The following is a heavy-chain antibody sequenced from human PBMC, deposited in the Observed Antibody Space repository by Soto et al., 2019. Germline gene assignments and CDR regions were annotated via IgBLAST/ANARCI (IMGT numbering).Heavy chain of an antibody. CDR2: SNADNGNT. Sequence: QVQLVQSGAEEKKPGASVKFSCETSGYTFTAYAIHWVRQAPGQTLEWMGWSNADNGNTRSAQKFQTRLNLTRDTYASTDYSGLGSLRFEDMAVYYGARSAISPPGGLIGPFDFWGQGNLVAVFS. CDR1: GYTFTAYA. V-gene: IGHV1-3*05. J-gene: IGHJ4*02. D-gene: IGHD3-16*02. CDR3: ARSAISPPGGLIGPFDF.